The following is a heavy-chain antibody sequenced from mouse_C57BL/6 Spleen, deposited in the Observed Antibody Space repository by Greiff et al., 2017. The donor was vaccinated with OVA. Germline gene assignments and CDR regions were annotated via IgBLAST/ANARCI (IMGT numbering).Heavy chain of an antibody. CDR3: AREGIFITTVGYAMDY. V-gene: IGHV14-2*01. Sequence: VQLQQSGAELVKPGASVKLSCTASGFNIKDYYMHWVKQRTEQGLEWIGRIDPEDGETKYAPKFQGKATITADTSSNTAYLQLGSLTYEETAGYYSAREGIFITTVGYAMDYWGQGTSVTVSS. CDR2: IDPEDGET. J-gene: IGHJ4*01. D-gene: IGHD1-1*01. CDR1: GFNIKDYY.